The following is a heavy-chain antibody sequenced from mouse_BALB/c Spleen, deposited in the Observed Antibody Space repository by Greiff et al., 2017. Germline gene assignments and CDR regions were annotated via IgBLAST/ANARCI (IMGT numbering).Heavy chain of an antibody. CDR2: ISSGSSTI. V-gene: IGHV5-17*02. Sequence: DVMLVESGGGLVQPGGSRKLSCAASGFTFSSFGMHWVRQAPEKGLEWVAYISSGSSTIYYADTVKGRFTISRDNPKNTLFLQMTSLRSEDTAMYYCARMGLYWYFDVRGAGTTVTVSS. CDR3: ARMGLYWYFDV. CDR1: GFTFSSFG. J-gene: IGHJ1*01.